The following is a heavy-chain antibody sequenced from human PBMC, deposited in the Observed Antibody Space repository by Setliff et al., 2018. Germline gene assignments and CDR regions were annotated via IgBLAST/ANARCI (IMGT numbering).Heavy chain of an antibody. CDR2: IRNDGSNK. CDR1: GFTFRSYG. Sequence: GGSLRLSCAASGFTFRSYGIHWVRQAPGKGLEWVAFIRNDGSNKYYADSVKGRFTISRDNSKNTLYLEMNSLRAEDTAVYYCAKDQGGYSYFYGMDVWGQGTTVTVSS. J-gene: IGHJ6*02. D-gene: IGHD5-18*01. CDR3: AKDQGGYSYFYGMDV. V-gene: IGHV3-30*02.